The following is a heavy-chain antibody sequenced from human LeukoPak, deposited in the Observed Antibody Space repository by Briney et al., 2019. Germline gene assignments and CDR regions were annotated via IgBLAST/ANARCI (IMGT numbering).Heavy chain of an antibody. Sequence: GGSLRLSCAASGFTFSSYGMHWVRQAPGKGLEWVAVIWYDGSNKYYADSVKGRFTISRDNSKNTLYLQMNSLRAEDTAVYYCARDRRVAMVRGVITHYYYYYGMDVWGQGTTVTVSS. D-gene: IGHD3-10*01. CDR3: ARDRRVAMVRGVITHYYYYYGMDV. CDR1: GFTFSSYG. V-gene: IGHV3-33*01. J-gene: IGHJ6*02. CDR2: IWYDGSNK.